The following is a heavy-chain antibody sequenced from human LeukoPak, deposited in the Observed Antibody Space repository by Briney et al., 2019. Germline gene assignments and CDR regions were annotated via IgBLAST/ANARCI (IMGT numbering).Heavy chain of an antibody. CDR1: GFTFSDAW. Sequence: GGSLRLSCAASGFTFSDAWMNWVRQAPGKGLEWVGRIKRKTEGGTTDYGAPVKGRFTISRDDSKNTLYLQTNSLKTEDTAFYYCTTGNFGPYWGQGTLVTVSS. CDR3: TTGNFGPY. CDR2: IKRKTEGGTT. J-gene: IGHJ4*02. V-gene: IGHV3-15*07. D-gene: IGHD3-10*01.